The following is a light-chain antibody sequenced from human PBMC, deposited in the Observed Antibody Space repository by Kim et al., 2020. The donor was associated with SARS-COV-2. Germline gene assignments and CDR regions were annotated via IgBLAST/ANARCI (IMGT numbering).Light chain of an antibody. V-gene: IGKV3-20*01. J-gene: IGKJ1*01. CDR2: SSS. CDR3: QQYGGSPQT. Sequence: EIVLTQSPGTLSLSPGEGATLSCRASQSVGSSYLAWYQQNPGQAPRLLIYSSSTRATGIPDRFSGSGSGTDFTLTISRLEPEDFAVYYCQQYGGSPQTFGQGTKVDIK. CDR1: QSVGSSY.